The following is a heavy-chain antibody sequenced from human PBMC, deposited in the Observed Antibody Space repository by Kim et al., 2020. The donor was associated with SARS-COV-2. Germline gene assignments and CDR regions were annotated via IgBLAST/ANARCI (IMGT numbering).Heavy chain of an antibody. D-gene: IGHD6-19*01. Sequence: QGFTGRFVFSLDTSVSTAYLQMSSLKAEDTAVYYCARAPRVAVAGDFDYWGQGTLVTVSS. V-gene: IGHV7-4-1*02. J-gene: IGHJ4*02. CDR3: ARAPRVAVAGDFDY.